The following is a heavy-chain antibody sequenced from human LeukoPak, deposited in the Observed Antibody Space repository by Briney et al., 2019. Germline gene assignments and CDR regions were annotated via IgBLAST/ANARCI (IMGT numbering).Heavy chain of an antibody. V-gene: IGHV3-23*01. CDR1: GFTFDNYA. J-gene: IGHJ3*02. CDR2: VSSSGGST. CDR3: AKRDPRPFAFYI. Sequence: GGSLRLSCAASGFTFDNYAMTWVRQPPGKGLEWVSLVSSSGGSTYYADSVKGRFTISRDNSKNTLYLQMNSLRVDDTAVYFCAKRDPRPFAFYIWGQGKMVTVSS.